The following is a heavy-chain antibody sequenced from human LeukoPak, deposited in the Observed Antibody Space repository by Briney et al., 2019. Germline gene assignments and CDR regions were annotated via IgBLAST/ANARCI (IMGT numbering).Heavy chain of an antibody. CDR1: GFTYSTYV. D-gene: IGHD6-19*01. J-gene: IGHJ4*02. CDR3: AKGRIAIYSSGWTDYFDY. V-gene: IGHV3-23*01. Sequence: GGSLRLSCVASGFTYSTYVISWVRQAPGKGLERVASLINSGGTTYSADSVQGRFTISRDNSKSTLYLQMNSLRAEDTAVYYCAKGRIAIYSSGWTDYFDYWGQGTLVTVSS. CDR2: LINSGGTT.